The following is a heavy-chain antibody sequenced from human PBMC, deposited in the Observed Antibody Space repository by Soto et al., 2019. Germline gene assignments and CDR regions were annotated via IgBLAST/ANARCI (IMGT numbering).Heavy chain of an antibody. CDR3: ARPLRYYYERGGQSAWFDP. J-gene: IGHJ5*02. CDR1: GGTFSSSS. CDR2: IIPIFGTA. V-gene: IGHV1-69*12. D-gene: IGHD3-22*01. Sequence: QVQLVQSGAEVKKPGSSVKVSCKASGGTFSSSSISWVRQAPGQGLEWMGGIIPIFGTANYTQKFQGRVMVTANDFTSTAYMDLSRLSSDETAVYYCARPLRYYYERGGQSAWFDPWGQGTLVTVSS.